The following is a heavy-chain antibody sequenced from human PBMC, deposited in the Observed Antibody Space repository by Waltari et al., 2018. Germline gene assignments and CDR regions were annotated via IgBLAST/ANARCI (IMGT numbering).Heavy chain of an antibody. Sequence: QVQLVQSGAEVKKPGSSVKVSCKASGGTFSSYAISWVRQAPGQGLEWMGGIIPSFGTANYAQKFHGRVTITTDESTSTAYMELSSLRSEDTAVYYCARADYGSGSVPLLRYFDLWGRGTLVTVSS. J-gene: IGHJ2*01. V-gene: IGHV1-69*05. D-gene: IGHD3-10*01. CDR3: ARADYGSGSVPLLRYFDL. CDR2: IIPSFGTA. CDR1: GGTFSSYA.